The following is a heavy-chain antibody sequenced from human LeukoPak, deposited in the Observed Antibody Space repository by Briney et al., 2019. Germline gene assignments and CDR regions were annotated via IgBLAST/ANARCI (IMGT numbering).Heavy chain of an antibody. Sequence: ASVKVSCKASGGTFSSYAISWVRQAPGQGLEWMGGIIPIFGTANYAQKFQGRVTITTDESTSTAYMELSSLRSEDTAVYYCVKAPSLDIVAGYFWGDCFHIWGQGTMVTVSS. CDR1: GGTFSSYA. V-gene: IGHV1-69*05. D-gene: IGHD3-9*01. CDR3: VKAPSLDIVAGYFWGDCFHI. CDR2: IIPIFGTA. J-gene: IGHJ3*02.